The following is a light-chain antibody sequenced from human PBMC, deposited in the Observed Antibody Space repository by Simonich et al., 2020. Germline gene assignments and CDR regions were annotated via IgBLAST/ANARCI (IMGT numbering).Light chain of an antibody. Sequence: DIVMTQSPLSLPVTPGEPASISCRSSQSLLHSNGYNYLYWYLQKPGQSPQLLIYLGSNRASGVPDRFSGSGSGTYFTLKISRVEAEDVGVYYCMQALQTPWTFGQGTKVEIK. CDR1: QSLLHSNGYNY. J-gene: IGKJ1*01. CDR2: LGS. CDR3: MQALQTPWT. V-gene: IGKV2-28*01.